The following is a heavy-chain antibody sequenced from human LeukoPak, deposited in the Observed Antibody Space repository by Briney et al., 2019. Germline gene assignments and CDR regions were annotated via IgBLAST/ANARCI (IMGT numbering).Heavy chain of an antibody. CDR2: IKRDGSEK. J-gene: IGHJ4*02. CDR1: GFTFTDYW. CDR3: ARGRGSWYGVYFDY. D-gene: IGHD6-13*01. Sequence: GGSLRLSCAASGFTFTDYWMSWVRQAPGKGLEWVANIKRDGSEKYYVDSVKGRFTISRDNAKNSLYLQLNSLRTEDTAVYYCARGRGSWYGVYFDYWGQGTLVTVSS. V-gene: IGHV3-7*01.